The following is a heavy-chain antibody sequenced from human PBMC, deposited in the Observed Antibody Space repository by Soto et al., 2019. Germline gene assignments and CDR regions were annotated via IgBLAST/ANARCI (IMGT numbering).Heavy chain of an antibody. V-gene: IGHV1-8*02. CDR3: ARGASVGNDFWSGPTDYYYYYYMDV. CDR1: GYTFTSYG. D-gene: IGHD3-3*01. J-gene: IGHJ6*03. CDR2: MNPNSGNT. Sequence: ASVKVSCTASGYTFTSYGISWVRQATGQGLEWMGWMNPNSGNTGYAQKFQGRVTMTRNTSISTAYMELSSLRSEDTAVYYCARGASVGNDFWSGPTDYYYYYYMDVWGKGTTVTVSS.